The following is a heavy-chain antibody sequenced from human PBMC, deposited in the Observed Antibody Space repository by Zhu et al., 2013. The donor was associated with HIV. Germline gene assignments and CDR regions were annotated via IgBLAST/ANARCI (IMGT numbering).Heavy chain of an antibody. CDR2: INPSGGST. CDR3: ARGGVIVVVINHQLDY. D-gene: IGHD3-22*01. J-gene: IGHJ4*02. V-gene: IGHV1-46*01. CDR1: GYTFTSYY. Sequence: QVQLVQSGAEVKKPGASVKVSCKASGYTFTSYYMHWVRQAPGQGLEWMGIINPSGGSTSYAQKFQGRVTMTRDTSTSTVYMELSSLRSEDTAVYHCARGGVIVVVINHQLDYWGQGTLVTVSS.